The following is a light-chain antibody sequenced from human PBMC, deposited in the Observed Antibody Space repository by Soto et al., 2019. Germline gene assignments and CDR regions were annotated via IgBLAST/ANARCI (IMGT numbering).Light chain of an antibody. CDR3: LQHHDYPRT. CDR2: DAS. Sequence: DLQMTQSPSSLSASVGDRVTITCRASRAVGNDFGWYQQKPGKAPKRLIYDASTLQGGVPSRFSGSRSGTEFTLTISGLQPEDFATYYCLQHHDYPRTFGQGTKVEVK. CDR1: RAVGND. V-gene: IGKV1-17*01. J-gene: IGKJ1*01.